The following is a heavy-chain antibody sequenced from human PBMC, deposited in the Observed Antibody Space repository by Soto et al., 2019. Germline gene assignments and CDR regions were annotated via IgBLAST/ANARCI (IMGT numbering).Heavy chain of an antibody. Sequence: QVQLQESGPGLVKPSETLSLTCIVSGGSVNRDNYYWSWIRQPPGKGLEWIGYIHYTGSTNYNPSLKSRVSMSVDTSKSQFSLYLTSVTAADTAVYYCAIGHCSGGSCNFYYGIDVWGQGTTVTVSS. CDR3: AIGHCSGGSCNFYYGIDV. D-gene: IGHD2-15*01. CDR2: IHYTGST. CDR1: GGSVNRDNYY. V-gene: IGHV4-61*01. J-gene: IGHJ6*02.